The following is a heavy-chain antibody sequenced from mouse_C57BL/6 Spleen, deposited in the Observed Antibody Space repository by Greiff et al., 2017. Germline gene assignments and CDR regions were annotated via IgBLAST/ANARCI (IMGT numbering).Heavy chain of an antibody. CDR3: AREGTTVVARYFDV. D-gene: IGHD1-1*01. CDR2: INPNNGGT. Sequence: EVQLQQSGPELVKPGASVKMSCKASGYTFTDYTMHWVKQSHGKSLEWIGYINPNNGGTSYNQQFKGKATLTVNKSSSTAYMELRSLTSEDSAVYYWAREGTTVVARYFDVWGTGTTVTVSS. V-gene: IGHV1-22*01. J-gene: IGHJ1*03. CDR1: GYTFTDYT.